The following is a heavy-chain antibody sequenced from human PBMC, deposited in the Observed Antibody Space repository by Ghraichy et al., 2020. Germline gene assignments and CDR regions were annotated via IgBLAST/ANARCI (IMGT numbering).Heavy chain of an antibody. Sequence: LETLSLTCAISGDSVSSNSAAWNWIRQSPSRGLEWLGRTYYRSKWYNDYAVSVKSRITINPDTSKNQFSLQLNSVTPEDTAVYYCARSDYYDSSGYGLLNTGSAFDIWGQGTMVTVSS. CDR2: TYYRSKWYN. CDR3: ARSDYYDSSGYGLLNTGSAFDI. CDR1: GDSVSSNSAA. V-gene: IGHV6-1*01. J-gene: IGHJ3*02. D-gene: IGHD3-22*01.